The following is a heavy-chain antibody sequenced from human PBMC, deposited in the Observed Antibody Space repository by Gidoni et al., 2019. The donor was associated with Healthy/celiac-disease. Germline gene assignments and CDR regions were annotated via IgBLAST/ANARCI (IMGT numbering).Heavy chain of an antibody. D-gene: IGHD1-26*01. Sequence: EVQLVESGGGLVQRGGSLRPSCAASGFTSSSYSMNWVRQAPGKGLEWVSYISSSSSTIYYADSVKGRFTISRDNAKNSLYLQMNSLRAEDTAVYYCAREGATMLGLYYYYYGMDVWGQGTTVTVSS. V-gene: IGHV3-48*01. CDR3: AREGATMLGLYYYYYGMDV. CDR1: GFTSSSYS. J-gene: IGHJ6*02. CDR2: ISSSSSTI.